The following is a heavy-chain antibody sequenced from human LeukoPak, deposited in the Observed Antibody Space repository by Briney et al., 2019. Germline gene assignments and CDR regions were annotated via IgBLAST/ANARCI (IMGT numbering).Heavy chain of an antibody. CDR1: GFTFRSYA. CDR3: AKVSWYYYGSGRYSWFDP. D-gene: IGHD3-10*01. J-gene: IGHJ5*02. Sequence: TGGSLRLSCAASGFTFRSYAMSWVRQAPGKGLEWVSAISGSGGSTYYADSVKGRFTISTDNSKNTLYLQMNSLRAEDTAVYYCAKVSWYYYGSGRYSWFDPWGEGTLVTVSS. CDR2: ISGSGGST. V-gene: IGHV3-23*01.